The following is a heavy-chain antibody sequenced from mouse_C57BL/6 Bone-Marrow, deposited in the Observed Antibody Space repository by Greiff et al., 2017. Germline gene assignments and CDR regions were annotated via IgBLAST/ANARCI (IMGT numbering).Heavy chain of an antibody. CDR3: ARRRLRLLFAY. D-gene: IGHD3-2*02. V-gene: IGHV1-85*01. J-gene: IGHJ3*01. CDR1: GYTFTSYD. CDR2: IYPRDGST. Sequence: VQLQESGPELVKPGASVKLSCKASGYTFTSYDINWVKQRPGQGLEWIGWIYPRDGSTKYNEKFKGKATLTVDTSSSTAYMELHSLTSEDSAVYFCARRRLRLLFAYWGQGTLVTVSA.